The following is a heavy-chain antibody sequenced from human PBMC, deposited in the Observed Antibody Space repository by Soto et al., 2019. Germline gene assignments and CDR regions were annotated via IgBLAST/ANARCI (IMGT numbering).Heavy chain of an antibody. CDR1: GGTFSSYA. Sequence: SVKVSCKASGGTFSSYAISWVRQAPGQGPEWMGGIIPIFGTANYAQKFQGRVTITADKSTSTAYTELSSLRSEDTAVYYCARDPAYYYDSSGPVWGQGTLVTVSS. D-gene: IGHD3-22*01. V-gene: IGHV1-69*06. CDR3: ARDPAYYYDSSGPV. J-gene: IGHJ4*02. CDR2: IIPIFGTA.